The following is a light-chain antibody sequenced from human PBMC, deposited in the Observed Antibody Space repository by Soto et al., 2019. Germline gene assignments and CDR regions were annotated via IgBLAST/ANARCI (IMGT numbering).Light chain of an antibody. V-gene: IGLV1-44*01. CDR3: AAWDDSLNGYV. Sequence: QSVLTQPPSASGTRGQRVTFSCSGSRSNIVANSVNWYQHLPGAAPKLLIYSDSQRPSGVPDRFSGAKSGTSASLAISGLQSDDEADYYCAAWDDSLNGYVFGTGTKLTVL. CDR1: RSNIVANS. J-gene: IGLJ1*01. CDR2: SDS.